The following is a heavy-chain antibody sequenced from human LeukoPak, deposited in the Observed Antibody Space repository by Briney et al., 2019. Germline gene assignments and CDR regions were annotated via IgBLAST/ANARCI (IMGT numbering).Heavy chain of an antibody. CDR2: ISGSGGRT. J-gene: IGHJ5*01. CDR1: GFTSSSYG. Sequence: PGGSLRLSCEASGFTSSSYGMSWVRQAPGKALEWVSVISGSGGRTHYADSVKGRFTFSRDNSKKTLFLQMNSLRAEDTAVYYCVKDRSSGWFEGGWSASWGQGTLVTVSS. V-gene: IGHV3-23*01. CDR3: VKDRSSGWFEGGWSAS. D-gene: IGHD6-19*01.